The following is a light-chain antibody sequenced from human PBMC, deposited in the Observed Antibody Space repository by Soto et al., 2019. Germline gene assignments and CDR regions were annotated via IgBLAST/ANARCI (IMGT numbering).Light chain of an antibody. CDR3: SAWDVSLRGVI. Sequence: QPVLTQPPSVSGTPGQRVTISCSGSSSNIGSNYVYWYQQLPGTAPKLLIYRNDQRPSGVPDRFSGSKSGTSGSLDISGLRSEDEADYYCSAWDVSLRGVIFGGGTKLTVL. V-gene: IGLV1-47*01. CDR1: SSNIGSNY. CDR2: RND. J-gene: IGLJ2*01.